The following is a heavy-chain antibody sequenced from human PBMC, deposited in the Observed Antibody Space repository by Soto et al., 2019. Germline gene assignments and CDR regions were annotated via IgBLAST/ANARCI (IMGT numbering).Heavy chain of an antibody. D-gene: IGHD6-19*01. CDR3: ARSGYSSGWYTAFDS. Sequence: PSETLSLTCTVSGDSISGYYWSWIRLPAGKGLEWIGRIYASGSTISNPPLRSRVALSVDTSKNQFSLKLNSMTAADTAMYYCARSGYSSGWYTAFDSWSQGTLVTVSS. CDR2: IYASGST. V-gene: IGHV4-4*07. J-gene: IGHJ4*02. CDR1: GDSISGYY.